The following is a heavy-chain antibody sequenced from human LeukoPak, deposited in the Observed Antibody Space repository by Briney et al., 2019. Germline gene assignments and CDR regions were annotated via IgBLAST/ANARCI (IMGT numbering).Heavy chain of an antibody. CDR3: ARIRGYDYVWGSYRSYYFDY. CDR2: IEWDDDK. J-gene: IGHJ4*02. D-gene: IGHD3-16*02. Sequence: SGPALVKPTQTLTLTCTFSGFSLSTRGMCVSWIRQPPGKALEWLAHIEWDDDKYYSTSLKTRLTTPKDTSKNQVVLIMTNMDPVDTATYYCARIRGYDYVWGSYRSYYFDYWGQGTLVTVSS. CDR1: GFSLSTRGMC. V-gene: IGHV2-70*01.